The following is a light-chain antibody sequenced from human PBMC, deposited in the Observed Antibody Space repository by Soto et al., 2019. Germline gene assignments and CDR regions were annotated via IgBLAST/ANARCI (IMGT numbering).Light chain of an antibody. J-gene: IGLJ1*01. Sequence: LTQPASVSGSPGQSITISCTGTSSDVGGYNYVSWYQQHPGKAPKLMIYDVSNRPSGVSNRFSGSKSGNTASLTISGLQAEDEADYYCSSYTSSSTLYVFGTGTQLTVL. CDR3: SSYTSSSTLYV. CDR2: DVS. CDR1: SSDVGGYNY. V-gene: IGLV2-14*01.